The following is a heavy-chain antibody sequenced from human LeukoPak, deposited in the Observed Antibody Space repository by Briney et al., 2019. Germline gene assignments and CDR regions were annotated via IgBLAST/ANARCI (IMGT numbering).Heavy chain of an antibody. Sequence: SETLSLTCTVSGGSISSYYWSWIRQPPGKGLEWIGYIYYSGSTNYNPSLKSRVTISVDTSKNQFSLKLSSVTAADTAVYYCARGLGIAAAAQGRYFDYWGQGTLVTVSS. CDR1: GGSISSYY. J-gene: IGHJ4*02. CDR3: ARGLGIAAAAQGRYFDY. V-gene: IGHV4-59*01. CDR2: IYYSGST. D-gene: IGHD6-13*01.